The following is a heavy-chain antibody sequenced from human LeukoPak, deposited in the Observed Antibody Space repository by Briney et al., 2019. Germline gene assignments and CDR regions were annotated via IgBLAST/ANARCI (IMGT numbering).Heavy chain of an antibody. D-gene: IGHD7-27*01. Sequence: ASVKVSCKASGYTFSAYYMHWVRQAPGQGLEWMGWINPNSGGTDYAQNFQGRVTLTRDTSLSTAYMELSRLGSDDTAVYFCARDLEVSSVNLGLDPWGQGTLVTVSS. J-gene: IGHJ5*02. CDR2: INPNSGGT. CDR1: GYTFSAYY. CDR3: ARDLEVSSVNLGLDP. V-gene: IGHV1-2*02.